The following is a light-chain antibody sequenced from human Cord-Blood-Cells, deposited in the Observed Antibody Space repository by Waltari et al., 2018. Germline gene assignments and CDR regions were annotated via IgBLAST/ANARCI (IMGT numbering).Light chain of an antibody. CDR3: CSYAGSYTLYV. V-gene: IGLV2-11*01. CDR2: DVS. J-gene: IGLJ1*01. Sequence: QSALTQPRSVSGSPGQSVSISCTGTSSDVGGYNYVPWYQQHPGKAPKLMIYDVSKRPSGVPDRFSGSKSGNTASLTISRLQAEDEADYYCCSYAGSYTLYVFGTGTKVTVL. CDR1: SSDVGGYNY.